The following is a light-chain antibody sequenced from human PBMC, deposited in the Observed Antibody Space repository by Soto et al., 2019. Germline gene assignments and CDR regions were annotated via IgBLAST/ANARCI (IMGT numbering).Light chain of an antibody. CDR3: SSYTSSSTYV. Sequence: QSVLTQPASVSGSPGQSITISCTGTSSDVGGYNYVSWYQQHPGKAPKLMIYDVTNRPSGVSNRFSGSKSGYTASLTISGLQAEDDADYYCSSYTSSSTYVFGTGTKLTVL. CDR1: SSDVGGYNY. J-gene: IGLJ1*01. CDR2: DVT. V-gene: IGLV2-14*03.